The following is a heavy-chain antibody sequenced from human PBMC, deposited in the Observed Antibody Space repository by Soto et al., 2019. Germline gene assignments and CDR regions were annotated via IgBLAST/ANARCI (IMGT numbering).Heavy chain of an antibody. CDR3: AMNAACSFRYADP. D-gene: IGHD3-16*01. CDR2: INAGNGNT. J-gene: IGHJ5*02. V-gene: IGHV1-3*01. Sequence: QVQLVQSGAEVKKPGASVKVSCKASGYTFTSYAMHWVRQAPGQRLEWMGWINAGNGNTTYAQKFQGRVTITRDTSASTAYMELSSLRSDGTAVDYCAMNAACSFRYADPWGQGTMVTVSS. CDR1: GYTFTSYA.